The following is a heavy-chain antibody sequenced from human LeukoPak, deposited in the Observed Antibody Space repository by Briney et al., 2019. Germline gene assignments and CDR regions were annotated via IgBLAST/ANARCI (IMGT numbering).Heavy chain of an antibody. Sequence: PSETLSLTCAVYGGSFSGYYWSWIRQPPGKGLEWIGEINHSGSTDYNPSLKSRVTISVDTSKNQFSLKLSSVTAADTAVYYCARGGEHSGYGTADYWGQGTLVTVSS. V-gene: IGHV4-34*01. D-gene: IGHD5-12*01. CDR2: INHSGST. CDR1: GGSFSGYY. CDR3: ARGGEHSGYGTADY. J-gene: IGHJ4*02.